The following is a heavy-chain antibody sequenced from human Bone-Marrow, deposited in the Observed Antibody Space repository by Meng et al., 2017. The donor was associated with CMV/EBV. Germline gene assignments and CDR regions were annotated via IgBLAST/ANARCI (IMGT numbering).Heavy chain of an antibody. J-gene: IGHJ6*01. CDR2: ISAYNGNT. CDR1: GYTFTSYG. Sequence: ASAKGSCKASGYTFTSYGISWVRQAPGQGLEWMGGISAYNGNTNYAQKLQGRVTMTTDTSTSTAYMELRSLRSDDMAVYYCARAARYYYGMDVWGQGTTVTVSS. V-gene: IGHV1-18*03. CDR3: ARAARYYYGMDV.